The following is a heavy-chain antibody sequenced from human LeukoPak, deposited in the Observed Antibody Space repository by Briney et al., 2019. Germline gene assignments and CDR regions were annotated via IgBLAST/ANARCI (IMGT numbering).Heavy chain of an antibody. D-gene: IGHD2-2*01. Sequence: ASVKVSCKASGYTFTGYYMHWVRQAPGQGLEWMGWINPNSGGTNYAQKFQGRVTMTRDTSISTAHMELSRLRSDDTAVYYCARGVYCSSTSCYRTLDYWGQGTLVTVSS. CDR3: ARGVYCSSTSCYRTLDY. J-gene: IGHJ4*02. V-gene: IGHV1-2*02. CDR2: INPNSGGT. CDR1: GYTFTGYY.